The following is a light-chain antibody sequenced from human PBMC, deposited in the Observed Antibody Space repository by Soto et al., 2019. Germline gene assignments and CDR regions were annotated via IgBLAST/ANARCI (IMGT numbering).Light chain of an antibody. V-gene: IGKV3-20*01. Sequence: EIVLTQSPGTLSLSPGDRATLSCRASQSVSSSYLAWYQQKPGQAPRLLIYGASSRATGIPDRFSGSGSGPDFTLTISRLEPEDFAVYYCQQYGSSPFTFGQGTKLEIK. CDR1: QSVSSSY. J-gene: IGKJ2*01. CDR2: GAS. CDR3: QQYGSSPFT.